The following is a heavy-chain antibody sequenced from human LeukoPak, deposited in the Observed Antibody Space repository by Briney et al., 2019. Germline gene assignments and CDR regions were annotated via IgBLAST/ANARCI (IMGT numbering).Heavy chain of an antibody. CDR2: IYTSESS. CDR1: GGSISSYY. CDR3: ARELSDFWTGQGNYFDY. D-gene: IGHD3-3*01. J-gene: IGHJ4*02. V-gene: IGHV4-4*07. Sequence: SETLSLTCTVSGGSISSYYWSWIRQPAGKGLEWIGRIYTSESSSYYPSLKSRVSMSVDTSKNQFSLKLSSVTAADTAVYYCARELSDFWTGQGNYFDYWGQGTLVTVSS.